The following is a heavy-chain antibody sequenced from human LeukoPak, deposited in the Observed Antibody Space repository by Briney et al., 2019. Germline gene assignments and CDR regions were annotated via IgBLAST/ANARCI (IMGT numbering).Heavy chain of an antibody. V-gene: IGHV3-48*01. Sequence: PGGSLRLSCAASGFTFSSYWMSWVRQAPGKGLEWVSYISSSSSTIYYADSVKGRFTISRDNAKNSLYLQMNSLRAEDTAVYYCARQTVDFDYWGQGTLVTVSS. CDR3: ARQTVDFDY. J-gene: IGHJ4*02. CDR2: ISSSSSTI. CDR1: GFTFSSYW.